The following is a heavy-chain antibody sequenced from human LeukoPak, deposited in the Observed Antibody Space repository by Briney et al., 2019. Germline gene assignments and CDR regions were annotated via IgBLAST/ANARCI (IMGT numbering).Heavy chain of an antibody. CDR1: GFTFSSYE. V-gene: IGHV3-48*03. Sequence: GGSLRLSCAASGFTFSSYEMNWVRQAPGKGLEWVSYISSSGSTIYYADSVKGRFTISRDNAKNSLYLQMNSLRAEDTAVYYCATKQWLAPPPDSWGQGTPVTVPS. CDR3: ATKQWLAPPPDS. J-gene: IGHJ4*02. CDR2: ISSSGSTI. D-gene: IGHD6-19*01.